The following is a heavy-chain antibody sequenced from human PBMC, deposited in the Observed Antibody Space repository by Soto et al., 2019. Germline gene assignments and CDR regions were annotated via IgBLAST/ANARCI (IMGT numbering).Heavy chain of an antibody. J-gene: IGHJ4*02. CDR2: IIPIFGTA. CDR1: GGTFSSYA. V-gene: IGHV1-69*06. Sequence: GASVKVSCKASGGTFSSYAISWVRQAPGQGLEWMGGIIPIFGTANYAQKFRGRVTITADKSTSTAYMELSSLRSEDTAVYYCAREGRVARNFDYWGQGSLVTSPQ. D-gene: IGHD6-6*01. CDR3: AREGRVARNFDY.